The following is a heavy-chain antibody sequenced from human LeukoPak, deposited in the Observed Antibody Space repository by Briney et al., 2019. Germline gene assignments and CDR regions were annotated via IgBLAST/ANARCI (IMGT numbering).Heavy chain of an antibody. CDR1: GYTFSSYS. D-gene: IGHD3-10*01. Sequence: GGSLRLSCAASGYTFSSYSMNWVRQAPGKGLEWVSYISSSSSTIYYADSVKGRFTISRDNAKNSLYLQMNSLRAEDTAVYYCARGSARGPLDYWGQGTLVTVSS. CDR3: ARGSARGPLDY. CDR2: ISSSSSTI. J-gene: IGHJ4*02. V-gene: IGHV3-48*04.